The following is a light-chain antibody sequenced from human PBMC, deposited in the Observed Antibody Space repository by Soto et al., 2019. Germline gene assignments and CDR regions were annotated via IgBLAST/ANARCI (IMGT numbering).Light chain of an antibody. CDR1: QGIHTA. J-gene: IGKJ5*01. CDR3: QQFSNYPHV. V-gene: IGKV1D-13*01. CDR2: DAS. Sequence: FPQSPATLSLSPGDRATLSCRASQGIHTALAWYQQKPGNAPMLLIYDASTVEAGVPSRFSGSGSGTDFTLTISSLQPEDFATYYCQQFSNYPHVFGQGTRLEI.